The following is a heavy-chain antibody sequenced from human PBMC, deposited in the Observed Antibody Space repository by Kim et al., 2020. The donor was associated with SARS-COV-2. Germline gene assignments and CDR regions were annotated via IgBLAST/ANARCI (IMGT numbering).Heavy chain of an antibody. V-gene: IGHV5-51*01. CDR2: IYPGDSDT. CDR3: SRQGGASYGNYYYYCMDV. J-gene: IGHJ6*02. Sequence: GESLKISCKGSGYSFTSYWIGWVRQMPGKGLEWMGIIYPGDSDTRYSPSFQGQVTIPADKSISTAYLPGSSLEASDTAMYYCSRQGGASYGNYYYYCMDVWGPGTTVTASS. D-gene: IGHD5-18*01. CDR1: GYSFTSYW.